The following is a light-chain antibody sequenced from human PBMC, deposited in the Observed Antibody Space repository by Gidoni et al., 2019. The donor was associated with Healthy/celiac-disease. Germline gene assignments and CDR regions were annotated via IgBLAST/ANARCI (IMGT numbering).Light chain of an antibody. CDR3: QQYNNWLT. V-gene: IGKV3-15*01. J-gene: IGKJ2*01. Sequence: EIVMTQSPATLSVSPGERATLSCRASQSVNSNLAWYQQKPGQAPRLLIYGASTRATGIPARFSGSGSGTEFTLTISSLQSEDFAVYYCQQYNNWLTFGQGTKLGIK. CDR1: QSVNSN. CDR2: GAS.